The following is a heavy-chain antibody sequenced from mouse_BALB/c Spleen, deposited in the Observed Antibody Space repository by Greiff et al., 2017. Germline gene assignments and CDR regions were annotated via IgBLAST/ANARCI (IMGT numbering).Heavy chain of an antibody. CDR2: IYPYNGGT. D-gene: IGHD2-1*01. CDR3: ARGNQDWYFDV. CDR1: GYTFTDYN. Sequence: EVQLVESGPELVKPGASVKISCKASGYTFTDYNMHWVKQSHGKSLEWIGYIYPYNGGTGYNQKFKSKATLTVDNSSSTAYMELRSLTSEDSAVYYCARGNQDWYFDVWGAGTTVTVSS. V-gene: IGHV1S29*02. J-gene: IGHJ1*01.